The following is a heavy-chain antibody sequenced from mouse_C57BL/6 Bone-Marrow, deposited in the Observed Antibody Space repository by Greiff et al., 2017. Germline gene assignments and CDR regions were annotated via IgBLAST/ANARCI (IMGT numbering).Heavy chain of an antibody. CDR1: GYAFTNYL. V-gene: IGHV1-54*01. Sequence: QVQLQQSGAELVRPGTSVKVSCKASGYAFTNYLIEWVKQRPGQGLEWIGVINPGSGGTNYNEKFKGKATLTADKSSSTAYMQLSSLTSEDSAVYCGGRCGYDWVVGGGGTTVTVSS. CDR3: GRCGYDWVV. D-gene: IGHD2-2*01. CDR2: INPGSGGT. J-gene: IGHJ1*01.